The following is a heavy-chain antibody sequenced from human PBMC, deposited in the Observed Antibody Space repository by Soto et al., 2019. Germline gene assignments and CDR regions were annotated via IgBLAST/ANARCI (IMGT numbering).Heavy chain of an antibody. CDR2: IYYSGST. J-gene: IGHJ1*01. CDR1: GGSISSGGYY. CDR3: ARSSPVVTAP. D-gene: IGHD2-21*02. Sequence: QVQLQESGTGLVKPSQNLSLTCTVSGGSISSGGYYWSWIRQHPGKGLEWIGYIYYSGSTYYNPSLKSRITISVDTSKNQSSLKLSSVTAADTAVYYCARSSPVVTAPWGQGSLVTVSS. V-gene: IGHV4-31*03.